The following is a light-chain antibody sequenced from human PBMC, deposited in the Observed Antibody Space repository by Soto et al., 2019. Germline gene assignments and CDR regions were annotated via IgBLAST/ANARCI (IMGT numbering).Light chain of an antibody. CDR2: DVS. J-gene: IGLJ1*01. CDR3: CSYVGSYTYV. CDR1: SSDVGAYNY. Sequence: QSVLTQPRSVSVSPGQSVTISCTGTSSDVGAYNYVSWYQQHPGKAPKLMIYDVSKRPSGVPDRFSGSKSGNTASLTISGLQAEDEADYYCCSYVGSYTYVFGTGTKVT. V-gene: IGLV2-11*01.